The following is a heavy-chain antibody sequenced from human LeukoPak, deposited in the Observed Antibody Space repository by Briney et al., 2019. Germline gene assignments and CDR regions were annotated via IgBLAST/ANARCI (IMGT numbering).Heavy chain of an antibody. CDR2: ICNSSSYI. J-gene: IGHJ4*02. Sequence: GGSLRLSRAASGFTFSSYSMNWVRQARGTGLEWVSSICNSSSYIYHADSVKGRFTISRENAKKSLYLQMNSVRAEDTAVYYCARDYYGSGSYSIFDYWGQGTLVTVSS. CDR3: ARDYYGSGSYSIFDY. V-gene: IGHV3-21*01. D-gene: IGHD3-10*01. CDR1: GFTFSSYS.